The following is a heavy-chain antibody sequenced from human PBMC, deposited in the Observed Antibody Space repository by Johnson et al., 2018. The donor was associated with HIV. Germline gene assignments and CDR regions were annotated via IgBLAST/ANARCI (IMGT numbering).Heavy chain of an antibody. J-gene: IGHJ3*02. CDR2: IYTGGST. Sequence: VQLVESGGGLVQPGGSLRLSCAASGFTVSNKYMSWVRQAPGKGLEWVSVIYTGGSTYYADSVKGRFTISRDNSKNTVYRQMNSLRAEGTAVYYGARDRQSGGGDADAFDIWGQGTLVSVSS. CDR3: ARDRQSGGGDADAFDI. V-gene: IGHV3-66*01. D-gene: IGHD3-16*01. CDR1: GFTVSNKY.